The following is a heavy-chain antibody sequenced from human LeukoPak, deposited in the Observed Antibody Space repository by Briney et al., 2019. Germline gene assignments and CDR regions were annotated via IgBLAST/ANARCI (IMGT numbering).Heavy chain of an antibody. V-gene: IGHV3-23*01. CDR3: AKAPVTTCSGAYCYPFAY. J-gene: IGHJ4*02. Sequence: PGGSLRLSCAASGFTFNTYAMSWVRQGPGKGLEWVSAISVSGNTYHADSVKGRFTISRDSSKNTLYLQMNSLRAGDAAVYYCAKAPVTTCSGAYCYPFAYWSQGTLVTVSS. D-gene: IGHD2-15*01. CDR1: GFTFNTYA. CDR2: ISVSGNT.